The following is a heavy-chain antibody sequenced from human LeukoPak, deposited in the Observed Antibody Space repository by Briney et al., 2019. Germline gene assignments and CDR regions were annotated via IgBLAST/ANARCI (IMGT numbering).Heavy chain of an antibody. J-gene: IGHJ6*03. CDR3: ARDLGVGSGYYSEYYYFIDV. CDR2: IKSKTDGGTT. Sequence: GGSLRLSCAASGFTFSNAWMSWVRQAPGKGLEWVGRIKSKTDGGTTDYAAPVKGRFTISRDDSKNTLYLQMNSLRDEDTAMYYCARDLGVGSGYYSEYYYFIDVWGKGTTVTVSS. CDR1: GFTFSNAW. D-gene: IGHD3-22*01. V-gene: IGHV3-15*01.